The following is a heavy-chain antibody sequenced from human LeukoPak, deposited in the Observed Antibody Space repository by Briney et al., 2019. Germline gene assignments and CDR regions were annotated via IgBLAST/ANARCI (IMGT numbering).Heavy chain of an antibody. Sequence: SETLSLTCTVSGYSISSGYYWGWIRQPPGKGLEWIGSIYHSGSTYYNPSLKSRVTISVDTSKNQFSLKLSSVTAADTAVYYCARDLGQYSGYDYGGGEFDYWGQGTLVTVSS. D-gene: IGHD5-12*01. CDR1: GYSISSGYY. V-gene: IGHV4-38-2*02. CDR2: IYHSGST. J-gene: IGHJ4*02. CDR3: ARDLGQYSGYDYGGGEFDY.